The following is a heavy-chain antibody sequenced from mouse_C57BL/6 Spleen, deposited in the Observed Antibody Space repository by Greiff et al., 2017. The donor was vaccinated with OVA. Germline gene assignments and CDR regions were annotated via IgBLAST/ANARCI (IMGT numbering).Heavy chain of an antibody. CDR3: ARSRAANWDFFDY. CDR1: GYTFTDHY. V-gene: IGHV1-26*01. CDR2: INPNNGGT. D-gene: IGHD4-1*01. Sequence: VQLQQSGPELVKPGASVKISCKASGYTFTDHYMNWVKQSHGKSLEWIGDINPNNGGTSYNQKFKGKATLTVDKSSSTAYMELRSLTSEDSAVYYCARSRAANWDFFDYWGQGTTLTVSS. J-gene: IGHJ2*01.